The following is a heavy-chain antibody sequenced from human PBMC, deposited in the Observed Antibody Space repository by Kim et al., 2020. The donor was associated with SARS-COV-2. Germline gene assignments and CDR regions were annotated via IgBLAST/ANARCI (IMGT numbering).Heavy chain of an antibody. CDR1: GFTFTTYT. CDR3: ARDLTLKLTADSPYYGMDA. V-gene: IGHV3-30*04. Sequence: GGSLRLSCAVSGFTFTTYTLYWVRQAPGKGPEWVAGISYDGSRTFYADSVQGRFTLSRDNSRNTLHLEMNSLTVEDTGVYYCARDLTLKLTADSPYYGMDAWGRGTSVTVSS. CDR2: ISYDGSRT. D-gene: IGHD2-21*02. J-gene: IGHJ6*01.